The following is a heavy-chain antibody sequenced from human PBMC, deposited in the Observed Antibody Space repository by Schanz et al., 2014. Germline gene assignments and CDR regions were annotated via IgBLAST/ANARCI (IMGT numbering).Heavy chain of an antibody. CDR1: GYTFTNFY. D-gene: IGHD3-22*01. CDR2: INLSGGST. V-gene: IGHV1-46*01. CDR3: ARSNYYDNSDYYNSFDY. J-gene: IGHJ4*02. Sequence: QVQLVQSGTEVKKPGASVKVSCKASGYTFTNFYIHWVRQAPGQGLEWMGIINLSGGSTNNAQKFQGRLTMTRDTSTSTVYMELSSLRPEDTAVYYCARSNYYDNSDYYNSFDYWGQGTLVTVSS.